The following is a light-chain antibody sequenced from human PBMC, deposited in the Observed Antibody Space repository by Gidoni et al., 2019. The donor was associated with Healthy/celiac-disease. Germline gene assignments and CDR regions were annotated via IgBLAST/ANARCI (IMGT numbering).Light chain of an antibody. Sequence: EMVLTQSPGTLSLSPGERATLSCRASQSVSSSYLAWYQQKPGQAPRLLIYGASSRATGIPDRFSGSGSGTDFTLTISRLEPEDFAVYYCQQYGSSPVTFGQGTKVEIK. CDR1: QSVSSSY. J-gene: IGKJ1*01. V-gene: IGKV3-20*01. CDR3: QQYGSSPVT. CDR2: GAS.